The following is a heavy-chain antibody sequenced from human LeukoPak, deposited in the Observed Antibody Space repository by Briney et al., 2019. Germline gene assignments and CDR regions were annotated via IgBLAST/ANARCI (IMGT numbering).Heavy chain of an antibody. J-gene: IGHJ4*02. CDR3: ARARPRGVMGFDY. V-gene: IGHV4-30-2*01. CDR2: IYHSGST. CDR1: GGSISSGGYS. D-gene: IGHD3-10*01. Sequence: SQTLSLTCAVSGGSISSGGYSWSWIRQPPGKGLEWIGYIYHSGSTYYNPSLKSRVTISVDRSKNQFSLKLSSVTAAGTAVYYCARARPRGVMGFDYWGQGTLVTVSS.